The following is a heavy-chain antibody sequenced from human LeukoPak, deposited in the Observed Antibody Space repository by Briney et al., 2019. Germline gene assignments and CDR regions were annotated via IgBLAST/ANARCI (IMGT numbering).Heavy chain of an antibody. D-gene: IGHD6-13*01. CDR3: VREHSWDANWFDP. Sequence: ASVKVSCKASGYTFTSYGISWVRQAPGQGLEWMGWISPNSGGTNYAQKFQGRVTMNRDTSISTVYMELSRLRYDDTAVYYCVREHSWDANWFDPWGQGTLVTVSS. J-gene: IGHJ5*02. V-gene: IGHV1-2*02. CDR2: ISPNSGGT. CDR1: GYTFTSYG.